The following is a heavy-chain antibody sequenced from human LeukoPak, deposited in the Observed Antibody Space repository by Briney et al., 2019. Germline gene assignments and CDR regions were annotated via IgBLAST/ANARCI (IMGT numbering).Heavy chain of an antibody. CDR3: ARDCGYSYGGWFDP. Sequence: SETLSLTCTVSGGSISSYYWSWLRQPPGKGLEWLGYIYYSGSTNYNPSLKSRVTISVDTSKNQSSLKLSSVTAADTAVYYCARDCGYSYGGWFDPWGQETLVTVSS. V-gene: IGHV4-59*01. CDR2: IYYSGST. J-gene: IGHJ5*02. CDR1: GGSISSYY. D-gene: IGHD5-18*01.